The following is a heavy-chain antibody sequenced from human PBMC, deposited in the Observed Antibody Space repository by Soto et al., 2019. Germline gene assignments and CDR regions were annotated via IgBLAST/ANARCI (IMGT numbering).Heavy chain of an antibody. CDR2: IGAYNGNT. D-gene: IGHD6-6*01. J-gene: IGHJ6*02. CDR1: GYPFTSFG. V-gene: IGHV1-18*01. CDR3: ARDLGMSSSSSPYYYYGMDV. Sequence: QVQLVQSGAEVKKPGASVKVSCKASGYPFTSFGISWVRQAPGQGLEWLGWIGAYNGNTNYAQKLQGRVTMTTDTSTSTAYMELRSLRSDDTAVYYCARDLGMSSSSSPYYYYGMDVWGQGTTVTVSS.